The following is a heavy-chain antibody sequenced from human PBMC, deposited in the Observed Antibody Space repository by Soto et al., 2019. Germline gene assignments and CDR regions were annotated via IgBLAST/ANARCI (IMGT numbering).Heavy chain of an antibody. CDR1: GGTLSSYA. V-gene: IGHV1-69*13. D-gene: IGHD2-21*02. J-gene: IGHJ4*02. Sequence: ASVKVSCKASGGTLSSYAINWVRQAPGQGLEWMGGIIPIFGTINYAQKFQGRVTITADESTSTAYMELSSLRSADTAVYYRARGGGIVVVTAPYDHWGQRTLVTVSS. CDR3: ARGGGIVVVTAPYDH. CDR2: IIPIFGTI.